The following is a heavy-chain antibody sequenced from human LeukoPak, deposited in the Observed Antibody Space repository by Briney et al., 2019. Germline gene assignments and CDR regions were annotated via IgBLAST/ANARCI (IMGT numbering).Heavy chain of an antibody. Sequence: PSETLSLTCTVSGGSISSYYWSWIRQPPGKGLEWIGYIYYSGSTNYNPSLKSRVTISVDTSKNQFSLKLSSVTAADTAVYYCARGGSYGYRYFDYWGQGTLVTVSS. D-gene: IGHD5-18*01. J-gene: IGHJ4*02. V-gene: IGHV4-59*01. CDR2: IYYSGST. CDR3: ARGGSYGYRYFDY. CDR1: GGSISSYY.